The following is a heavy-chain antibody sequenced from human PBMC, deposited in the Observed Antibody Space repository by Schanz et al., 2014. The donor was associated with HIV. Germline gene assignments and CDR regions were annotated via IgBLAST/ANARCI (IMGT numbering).Heavy chain of an antibody. CDR1: GFTFSNFA. CDR2: ISGSGVST. V-gene: IGHV3-23*01. Sequence: EVQLLESGGGLVQPGGSLRLSCAASGFTFSNFAMSWVRQAPGKGLEWVSSISGSGVSTFYAGSVKGRFAISRDKSKNTLYLQMNSLRVEDTAVYYCAKMARSVAANTNFDYGGQGTLVTVSS. CDR3: AKMARSVAANTNFDY. D-gene: IGHD6-19*01. J-gene: IGHJ4*02.